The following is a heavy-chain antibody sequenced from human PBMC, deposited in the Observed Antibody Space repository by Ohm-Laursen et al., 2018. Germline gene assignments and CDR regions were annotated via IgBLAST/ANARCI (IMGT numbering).Heavy chain of an antibody. CDR1: GYTFTSYD. CDR2: MNPNSGNT. CDR3: AKDSGATVDPYFDY. D-gene: IGHD7-27*01. V-gene: IGHV1-8*01. Sequence: SVKVSCKASGYTFTSYDINWVRQATGQGLEWMGWMNPNSGNTGYAQKFQGRVTMTRNTSISTAYMELSRLKSEDTAVYYCAKDSGATVDPYFDYWGQGTLVTVSS. J-gene: IGHJ4*02.